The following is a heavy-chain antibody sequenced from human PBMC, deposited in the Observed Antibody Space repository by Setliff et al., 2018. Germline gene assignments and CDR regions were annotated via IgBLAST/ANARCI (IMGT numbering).Heavy chain of an antibody. Sequence: ASVKVSCKAPGYTFTNYGVTWVRQAPGQGLEWMGWISPYSGNTYYAPELQGRVTLTTDTSTTTAYLELRSLTSDDTAVYYCSRLVRYCTTTTCQRASGDDYWGQGTLVTVS. V-gene: IGHV1-18*01. D-gene: IGHD2-8*01. CDR1: GYTFTNYG. J-gene: IGHJ4*02. CDR2: ISPYSGNT. CDR3: SRLVRYCTTTTCQRASGDDY.